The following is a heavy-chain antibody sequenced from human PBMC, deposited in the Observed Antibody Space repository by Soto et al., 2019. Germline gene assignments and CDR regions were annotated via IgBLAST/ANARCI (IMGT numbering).Heavy chain of an antibody. J-gene: IGHJ6*03. CDR3: SIRGPTYYYYYMYV. D-gene: IGHD3-16*01. Sequence: SETLSLTCAVYGGSFSGYYWSWIRQPPGKGLEWIGEINHSGSTNYNPSLKSRVTISVDTSKNQFSLKLSSVTAADTAVYYCSIRGPTYYYYYMYVWSKGTTVTVSS. CDR1: GGSFSGYY. CDR2: INHSGST. V-gene: IGHV4-34*01.